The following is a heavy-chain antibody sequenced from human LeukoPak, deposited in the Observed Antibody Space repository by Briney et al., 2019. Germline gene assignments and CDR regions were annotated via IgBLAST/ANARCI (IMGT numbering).Heavy chain of an antibody. V-gene: IGHV3-23*01. D-gene: IGHD1-1*01. CDR3: AKGYTNNWRDFDF. CDR1: GFTFRYYA. CDR2: ISDDGVNT. J-gene: IGHJ4*02. Sequence: PGGSLRLSCIASGFTFRYYAVTWVRQPPGKGLEWVSIISDDGVNTHYADSVKGRFTISRDNSKTTLYLQMNSLRADDTAIYFCAKGYTNNWRDFDFWGQGTLVTVSS.